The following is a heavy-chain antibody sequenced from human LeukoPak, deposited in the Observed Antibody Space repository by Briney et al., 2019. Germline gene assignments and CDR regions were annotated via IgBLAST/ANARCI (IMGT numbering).Heavy chain of an antibody. J-gene: IGHJ4*02. CDR2: IYYSGST. Sequence: SETLSLTCTVSGGSISSGDYYWSWIRQPPGKGLEWIGYIYYSGSTYYNPSLKSRVTISVDASKSQFSLKLSSVTAADTAVYYCASTLGGGYCSGGSCYSFGYWGQGTLVTVSS. CDR3: ASTLGGGYCSGGSCYSFGY. D-gene: IGHD2-15*01. CDR1: GGSISSGDYY. V-gene: IGHV4-30-4*01.